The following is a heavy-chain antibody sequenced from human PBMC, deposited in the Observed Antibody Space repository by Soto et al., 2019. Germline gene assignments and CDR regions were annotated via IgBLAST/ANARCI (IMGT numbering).Heavy chain of an antibody. V-gene: IGHV1-8*01. D-gene: IGHD4-17*01. Sequence: ASVKVSCKASGYTFTSYDINWVRQATGQGLEWMGWMNPNSGNTGYAQKFQGRVTMTRNTSISTAYMELSSLRSEDTAVYYCARDYGGNSGPQYIWFDPWGQGTLVTVSS. J-gene: IGHJ5*02. CDR3: ARDYGGNSGPQYIWFDP. CDR2: MNPNSGNT. CDR1: GYTFTSYD.